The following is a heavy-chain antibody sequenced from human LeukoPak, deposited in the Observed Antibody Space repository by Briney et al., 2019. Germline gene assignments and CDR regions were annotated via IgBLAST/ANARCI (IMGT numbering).Heavy chain of an antibody. V-gene: IGHV4-34*01. CDR1: GGSFSGYY. Sequence: PSETLSLTCAVYGGSFSGYYWSWIRQLPGKGLEWIGEINHSGSTNYNPSLKSRVTISVDTSKNQFSLKLSSVTAADTAVYYCARGRYCSSTSCYTYCDYWGQGTLVTVSS. D-gene: IGHD2-2*02. J-gene: IGHJ4*02. CDR2: INHSGST. CDR3: ARGRYCSSTSCYTYCDY.